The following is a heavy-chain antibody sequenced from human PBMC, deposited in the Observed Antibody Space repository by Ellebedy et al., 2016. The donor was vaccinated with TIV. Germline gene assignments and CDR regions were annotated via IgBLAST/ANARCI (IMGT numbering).Heavy chain of an antibody. CDR1: GGSISTSAYY. CDR2: IYYTGTT. D-gene: IGHD6-6*01. CDR3: ARREFSSSPRDY. Sequence: SETLSLTCTVSGGSISTSAYYWDWIRQPPGKGLEWIGSIYYTGTTYYYPSLNSRVTISVDRSKNKLSLEVSSVTAADTAVYFCARREFSSSPRDYWGQGTLVSVSS. J-gene: IGHJ4*02. V-gene: IGHV4-39*01.